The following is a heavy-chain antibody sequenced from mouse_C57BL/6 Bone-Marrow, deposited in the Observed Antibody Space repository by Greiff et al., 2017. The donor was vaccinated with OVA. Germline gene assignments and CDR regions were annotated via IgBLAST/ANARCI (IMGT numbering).Heavy chain of an antibody. CDR2: IDPNSGGT. V-gene: IGHV1-72*01. J-gene: IGHJ3*01. CDR3: ARGGNSDCGGVWCAY. CDR1: GYTFTSYW. Sequence: QVQLQQPGAELVKPGASVKLSCKASGYTFTSYWMHWVKQRPGRGLEWIGRIDPNSGGTKYNEKFKSKATLTVDKPSSTAYMQLSSLTSEDSAVXYCARGGNSDCGGVWCAYWRKGTLVTVSA.